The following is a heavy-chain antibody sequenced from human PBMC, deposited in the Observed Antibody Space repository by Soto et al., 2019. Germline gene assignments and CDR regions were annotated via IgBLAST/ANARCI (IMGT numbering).Heavy chain of an antibody. V-gene: IGHV3-23*01. D-gene: IGHD3-22*01. Sequence: EVQLLESGGGLVQSGGSLRLSCAASGFTFSSYAMSWVRQAPGKGLEWVSAISGGGEGTYYADSVKGRFTISRDNSRNTLYLQMNSLRAEDTAVYYCTKRYYYEGWGQGTLVTVSS. J-gene: IGHJ4*02. CDR2: ISGGGEGT. CDR1: GFTFSSYA. CDR3: TKRYYYEG.